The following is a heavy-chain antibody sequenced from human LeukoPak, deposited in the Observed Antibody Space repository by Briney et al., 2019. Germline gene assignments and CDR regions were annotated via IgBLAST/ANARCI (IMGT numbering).Heavy chain of an antibody. J-gene: IGHJ4*02. CDR3: ARGAYSGSYYYFDF. CDR1: GVSISSSY. D-gene: IGHD1-26*01. CDR2: IYYRGST. V-gene: IGHV4-59*01. Sequence: SEALSLTCSVSGVSISSSYWSWIRQSQGKGLEWIGWIYYRGSTNYNPSLKSRVTISVDTSKHQFSLNLSSVTAADTAVYYCARGAYSGSYYYFDFWGQGTPVTVSS.